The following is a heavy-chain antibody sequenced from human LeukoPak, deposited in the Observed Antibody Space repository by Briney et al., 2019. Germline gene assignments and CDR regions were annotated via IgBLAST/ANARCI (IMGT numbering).Heavy chain of an antibody. CDR1: GFSFSNYN. V-gene: IGHV3-21*01. CDR3: ARDNGYNGMDV. CDR2: ISRSGSYI. J-gene: IGHJ6*02. Sequence: GGSLRPSCAASGFSFSNYNMNWVRQAPGKGLEWVSSISRSGSYIHYADSVKGRFTIPRDNAKDSLYLQMNSLRAEDTAVYYCARDNGYNGMDVWGQGTTVTVSS.